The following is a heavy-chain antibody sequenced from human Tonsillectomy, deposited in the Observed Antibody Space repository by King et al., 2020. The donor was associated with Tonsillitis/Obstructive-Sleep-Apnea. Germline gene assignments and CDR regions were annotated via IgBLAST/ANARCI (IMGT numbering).Heavy chain of an antibody. Sequence: VQLVESGAELKKPGESLKISCKGSGYRFTGYWIGWVRQMPGKGLEWMGIIYPGDSDTRYSPSFQGQVTISADKSISTAYLQWSSLKASDTAMYYCARRVYCDGDTCNNWFDPCGQGTLVTVSS. V-gene: IGHV5-51*03. CDR3: ARRVYCDGDTCNNWFDP. J-gene: IGHJ5*02. CDR1: GYRFTGYW. D-gene: IGHD2-21*01. CDR2: IYPGDSDT.